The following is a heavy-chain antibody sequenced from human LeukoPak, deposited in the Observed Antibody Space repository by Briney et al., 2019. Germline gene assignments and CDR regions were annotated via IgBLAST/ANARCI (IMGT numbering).Heavy chain of an antibody. J-gene: IGHJ4*02. Sequence: GGSLRLSCAASGFDFCAHEMNWVRQAPGKGLEWVAYFAGSDTTKYYADSVRGRFTISRDNAKKSLYLQMNSLRAEDTALYYCTTLGYHLDSWGQGTLVTVSS. CDR3: TTLGYHLDS. D-gene: IGHD3-22*01. CDR1: GFDFCAHE. V-gene: IGHV3-48*03. CDR2: FAGSDTTK.